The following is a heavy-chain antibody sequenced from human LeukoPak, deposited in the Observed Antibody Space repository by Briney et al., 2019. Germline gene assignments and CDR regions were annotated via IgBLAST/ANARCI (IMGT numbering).Heavy chain of an antibody. CDR3: ARWEPQFYYYYGMDV. D-gene: IGHD1-26*01. J-gene: IGHJ6*02. CDR1: GFTFSNAW. V-gene: IGHV3-21*01. CDR2: ISSSSSYI. Sequence: PGGSLRLSCAASGFTFSNAWMNWVRQAPGKGLEWVSSISSSSSYIYYADSVKGRFTISRDNAKNSLYLQTNSLRAEDTAVYYCARWEPQFYYYYGMDVWGQGTTVTVSS.